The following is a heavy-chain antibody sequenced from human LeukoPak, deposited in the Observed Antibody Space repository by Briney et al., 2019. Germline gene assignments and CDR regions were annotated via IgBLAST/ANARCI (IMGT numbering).Heavy chain of an antibody. CDR1: GFSFTTYW. CDR3: AKLAKYFYGSETYYFFEH. J-gene: IGHJ4*02. Sequence: PGGSLRLSRGASGFSFTTYWMGWVRQAPGKGLEWVANIKQDGTEKYYVDSVKGRFTISRDNAKNSLYLQMNSLRVEDTAVYYCAKLAKYFYGSETYYFFEHWGQGTPVTASS. D-gene: IGHD3-10*01. V-gene: IGHV3-7*01. CDR2: IKQDGTEK.